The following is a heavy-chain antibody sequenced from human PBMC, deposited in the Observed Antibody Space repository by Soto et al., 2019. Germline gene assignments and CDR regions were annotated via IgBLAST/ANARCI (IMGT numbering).Heavy chain of an antibody. CDR2: ISGSGANT. V-gene: IGHV3-23*01. CDR3: AKSPDFYYYGMDV. J-gene: IGHJ6*02. Sequence: VGSLRLSCAASRFTFSAYAMTWVRQAPGKGLEWVSSISGSGANTYYADSVKGRFTISRDNSKNTVSLHMNSLRADDTAVYYCAKSPDFYYYGMDVWGQGTTVTVSS. CDR1: RFTFSAYA.